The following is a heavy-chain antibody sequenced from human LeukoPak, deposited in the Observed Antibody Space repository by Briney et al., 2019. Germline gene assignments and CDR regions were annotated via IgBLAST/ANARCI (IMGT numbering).Heavy chain of an antibody. J-gene: IGHJ4*02. Sequence: SETLSLTCAVYGGSFSGYYWSWIRQPPGKGLEWIGEINHSGSTNYNPSLKSRVTISVDTFKNQFSLKLSSVTAADTAVYYCARLPARAYMVRGVRFDYWGQGTLVTVSS. CDR1: GGSFSGYY. D-gene: IGHD3-10*01. CDR2: INHSGST. CDR3: ARLPARAYMVRGVRFDY. V-gene: IGHV4-34*01.